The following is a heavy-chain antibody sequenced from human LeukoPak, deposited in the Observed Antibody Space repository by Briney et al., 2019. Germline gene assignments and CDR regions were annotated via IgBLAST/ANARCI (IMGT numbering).Heavy chain of an antibody. D-gene: IGHD1-1*01. CDR1: RFTFSDYD. CDR2: IGNAGDT. Sequence: GESLTLSCAASRFTFSDYDMHWVRQATGKGLEWVSAIGNAGDTYYTGCVKGRFTISRENAKSSLHLEMKSLRAGDTAVYYCARVAKERVGGVYYFDYWGQGTLVTVSS. CDR3: ARVAKERVGGVYYFDY. V-gene: IGHV3-13*01. J-gene: IGHJ4*02.